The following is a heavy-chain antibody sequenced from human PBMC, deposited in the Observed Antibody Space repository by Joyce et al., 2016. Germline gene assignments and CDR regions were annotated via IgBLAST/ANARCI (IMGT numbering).Heavy chain of an antibody. CDR2: SNLNGGGT. D-gene: IGHD2-2*01. CDR1: GYTFTDYY. CDR3: ARGDLRTSSPLFWYFAL. J-gene: IGHJ2*01. Sequence: QVQLVQSGAEVKKPGASVKVSCKASGYTFTDYYIHWVRHAPGQGLRRMGGSNLNGGGTEYPKKVQGRVTMTRDTSIRTAYRELTGLRSDDTAVYYCARGDLRTSSPLFWYFALWGRGTLVTVSS. V-gene: IGHV1-2*02.